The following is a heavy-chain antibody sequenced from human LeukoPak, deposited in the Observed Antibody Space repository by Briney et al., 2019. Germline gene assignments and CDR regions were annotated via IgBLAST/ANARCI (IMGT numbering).Heavy chain of an antibody. CDR1: GGSISSYY. CDR2: IYTSGST. D-gene: IGHD3-22*01. V-gene: IGHV4-4*07. CDR3: ARVGYDSSGLDP. J-gene: IGHJ5*02. Sequence: SEALSLTCTVSGGSISSYYWSWIRQPAGKGLEWIGRIYTSGSTNYNPSLKSRVTMSVDTSKNQFYLKLSSVTAADTAVYYCARVGYDSSGLDPWGQGTLVTVSS.